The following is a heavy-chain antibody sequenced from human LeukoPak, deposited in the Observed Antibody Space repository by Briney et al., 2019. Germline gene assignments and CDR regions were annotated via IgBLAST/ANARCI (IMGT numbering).Heavy chain of an antibody. V-gene: IGHV3-15*01. CDR2: IKSKTDGGTT. Sequence: PGRSLRVSCAASGFTFSNARMSWVRQAPGKGLHWVGRIKSKTDGGTTDYAAPVKGRFTISRDDSKNTLYLQMNSLKTEDTAVYYCTTDRISSSADFDYWGQGTLVTVSS. CDR1: GFTFSNAR. CDR3: TTDRISSSADFDY. J-gene: IGHJ4*02. D-gene: IGHD6-13*01.